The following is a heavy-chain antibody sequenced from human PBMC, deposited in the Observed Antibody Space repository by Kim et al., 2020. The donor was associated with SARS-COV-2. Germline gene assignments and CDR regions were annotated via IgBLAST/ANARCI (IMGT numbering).Heavy chain of an antibody. J-gene: IGHJ6*02. Sequence: VKVSCKASGGTFSSYAISWVRQAPVQGLEWMGRIIPILGIANYAQKFQGRVTITADKSTSTAYMELSSLRSEDTAVYYCARAHYGSGSYYNSRSYYYYGMDVWGQGTTVTVSS. V-gene: IGHV1-69*10. D-gene: IGHD3-10*01. CDR3: ARAHYGSGSYYNSRSYYYYGMDV. CDR1: GGTFSSYA. CDR2: IIPILGIA.